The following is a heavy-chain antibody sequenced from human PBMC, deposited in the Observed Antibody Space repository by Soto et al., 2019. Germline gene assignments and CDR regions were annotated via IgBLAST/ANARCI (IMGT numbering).Heavy chain of an antibody. D-gene: IGHD2-15*01. CDR3: AREGYCSGGSGYALTLDY. Sequence: QVQLQQCGAGLLKPSETLSLTCAVYGGSFSGYYWSWIRQPPGKGLEWIGEITHSGITTYNPSLKTRVTISVDTSKTQFSLKLSSVTAADTAVYYCAREGYCSGGSGYALTLDYCGQGTLVTVSS. J-gene: IGHJ4*02. CDR1: GGSFSGYY. CDR2: ITHSGIT. V-gene: IGHV4-34*01.